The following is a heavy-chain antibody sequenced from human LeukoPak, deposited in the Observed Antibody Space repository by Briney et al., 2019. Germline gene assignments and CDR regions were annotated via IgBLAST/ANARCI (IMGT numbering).Heavy chain of an antibody. J-gene: IGHJ4*02. D-gene: IGHD1-26*01. V-gene: IGHV3-43*02. CDR1: GFTFSSYR. Sequence: GGSLRLSCAASGFTFSSYRMNWVRQAPGKGLEWVSLINGDGGTTYYGDSVKGRFTISRDNSKNSLYLQLNSLRSEDTALYYCAQDSWGSYLHWGQGTLVTVSS. CDR2: INGDGGTT. CDR3: AQDSWGSYLH.